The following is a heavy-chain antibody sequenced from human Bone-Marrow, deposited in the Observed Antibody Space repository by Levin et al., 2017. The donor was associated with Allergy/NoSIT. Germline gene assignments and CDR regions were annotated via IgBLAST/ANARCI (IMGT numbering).Heavy chain of an antibody. CDR2: INPKLGTT. D-gene: IGHD3-10*01. J-gene: IGHJ6*02. V-gene: IGHV1-8*01. Sequence: PAASVKVSCKASGYSFTNYEINWVRQVPGQGPEWLGWINPKLGTTGYAQNLQVRVSMTSNISINTAYLELSSLRFDDTALYYCARAGGSGPIGHYYGLDVWGQGTTVAVSS. CDR3: ARAGGSGPIGHYYGLDV. CDR1: GYSFTNYE.